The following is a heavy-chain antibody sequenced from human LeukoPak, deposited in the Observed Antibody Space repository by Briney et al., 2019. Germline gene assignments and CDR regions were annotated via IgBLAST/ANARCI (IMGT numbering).Heavy chain of an antibody. Sequence: ASVKVSCKASGYTLTSYHMSWVRQAPGQGLEWMGWINGYNGNTKCAQKIQGRVTMTTDSSTNTAYLDLRSLRSDDTAVYYCARNDGTYGLPFEIWGQGTMVTVSS. D-gene: IGHD1-26*01. CDR1: GYTLTSYH. CDR2: INGYNGNT. J-gene: IGHJ3*02. V-gene: IGHV1-18*01. CDR3: ARNDGTYGLPFEI.